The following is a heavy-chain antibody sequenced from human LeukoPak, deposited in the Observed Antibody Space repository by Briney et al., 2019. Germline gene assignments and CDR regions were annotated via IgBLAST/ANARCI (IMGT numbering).Heavy chain of an antibody. CDR2: IYYSGST. CDR3: ARHSGRSWYYKVDY. V-gene: IGHV4-59*08. D-gene: IGHD6-13*01. CDR1: GGSISRYY. J-gene: IGHJ4*02. Sequence: KPSETLSLTCTVSGGSISRYYWSWIRQPPGKGLEWIGYIYYSGSTNSNPSLKSRVTISVDTSKSQFSLKLSSVTAADTAVYYCARHSGRSWYYKVDYWGLGILVIVSS.